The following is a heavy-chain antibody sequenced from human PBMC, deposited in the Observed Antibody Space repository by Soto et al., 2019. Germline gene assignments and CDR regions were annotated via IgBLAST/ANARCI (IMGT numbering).Heavy chain of an antibody. V-gene: IGHV3-30-3*01. Sequence: QVQLVESGGGVVQPGRSLRLSCAASGFMFSSYAMHWVRQAPGKGLEWVAVKTYAGSNKYYADSVKGRFTISRDNSKNTLYLQMNSLRAEDTAVYYCARAGGLLVDYWGQGTLVTVSS. CDR1: GFMFSSYA. J-gene: IGHJ4*02. CDR2: KTYAGSNK. CDR3: ARAGGLLVDY. D-gene: IGHD1-26*01.